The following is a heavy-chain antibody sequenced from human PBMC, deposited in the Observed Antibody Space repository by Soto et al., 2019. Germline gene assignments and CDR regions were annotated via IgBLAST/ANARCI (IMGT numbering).Heavy chain of an antibody. CDR1: GFSLTTSGVG. D-gene: IGHD3-10*01. V-gene: IGHV2-5*02. CDR3: AHHPYYGLGSYSFGC. J-gene: IGHJ4*02. Sequence: QITLKESGPTLVRPTQTLTLTCTFSGFSLTTSGVGVGWIRQPPGKALEWLAVIYWDDDKRYSSSLKSRLTITKDTSKCQVVLTMTNMDPVDTTTYYCAHHPYYGLGSYSFGCWGQGTPDTVSS. CDR2: IYWDDDK.